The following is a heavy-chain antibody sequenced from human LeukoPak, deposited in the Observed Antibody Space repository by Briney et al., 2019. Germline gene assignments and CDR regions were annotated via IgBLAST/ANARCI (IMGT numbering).Heavy chain of an antibody. D-gene: IGHD3-10*01. CDR2: INPNSGGT. CDR3: ARDPPIGGADVFDI. CDR1: GYPFTGYY. Sequence: ASVKVSCKASGYPFTGYYMHWVRQAPGQGLEWMGWINPNSGGTNYAQKFQGRVTMTRDTSISTAYMELSRLTSDDTAVYYCARDPPIGGADVFDIWGQGTMVTVSS. V-gene: IGHV1-2*02. J-gene: IGHJ3*02.